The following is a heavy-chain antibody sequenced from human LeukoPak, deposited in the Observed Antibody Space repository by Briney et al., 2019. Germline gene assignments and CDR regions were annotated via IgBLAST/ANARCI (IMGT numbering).Heavy chain of an antibody. Sequence: GGSLRLSCAASGFTFSSYWMHWVRQAPGKGLVWVSRINSDGNSTSYADSVKGRFTISRDSSKNTVFLHMSGLRDDDTAVYYCVGGHDLEFEFWGQGTLVIVSS. D-gene: IGHD4-23*01. CDR1: GFTFSSYW. CDR3: VGGHDLEFEF. CDR2: INSDGNST. V-gene: IGHV3-74*01. J-gene: IGHJ5*01.